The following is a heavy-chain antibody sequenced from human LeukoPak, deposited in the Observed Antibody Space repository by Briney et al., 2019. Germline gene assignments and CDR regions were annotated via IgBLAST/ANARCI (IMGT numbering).Heavy chain of an antibody. CDR2: IRYDGSNK. V-gene: IGHV3-30*02. CDR3: AKAAVAGPDAFDI. J-gene: IGHJ3*02. D-gene: IGHD6-19*01. CDR1: GFIFRSYG. Sequence: GGSLRLSCAASGFIFRSYGMHWVRQAPGQGLGLVAFIRYDGSNKYYADSVKGRFTISRDNSKNTLYLQMNSLRAEDTAVYYCAKAAVAGPDAFDIWGQGTMVTVSS.